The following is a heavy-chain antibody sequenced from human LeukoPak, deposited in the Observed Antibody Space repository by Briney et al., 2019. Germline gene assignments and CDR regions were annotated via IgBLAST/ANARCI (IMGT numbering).Heavy chain of an antibody. CDR2: MNPNSGNT. Sequence: ASVKVSCKAAGSTFTSYDINWVRQATGQGLEWMGWMNPNSGNTGYAQKFQGRVTMTRNTSISTAYMELSSLRSEDTAVYYCARHGPVGAWAFDIWGQGTMVTVSS. CDR3: ARHGPVGAWAFDI. CDR1: GSTFTSYD. D-gene: IGHD1-26*01. V-gene: IGHV1-8*01. J-gene: IGHJ3*02.